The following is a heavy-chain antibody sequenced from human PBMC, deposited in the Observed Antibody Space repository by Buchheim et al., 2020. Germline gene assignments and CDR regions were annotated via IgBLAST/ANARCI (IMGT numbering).Heavy chain of an antibody. J-gene: IGHJ6*02. D-gene: IGHD5-24*01. CDR3: ARDRRRWLQSYYYYGMDV. CDR1: GGSISSGGYY. Sequence: QVQLQQWGAGLLKPSETLSLTCTVSGGSISSGGYYWSWIRQHPGKGLEWIGYIYYSGSTYYNPSLKSRVTISVDTSKNQFSLKLSSVTAADTAVYYCARDRRRWLQSYYYYGMDVWGQGTT. V-gene: IGHV4-31*03. CDR2: IYYSGST.